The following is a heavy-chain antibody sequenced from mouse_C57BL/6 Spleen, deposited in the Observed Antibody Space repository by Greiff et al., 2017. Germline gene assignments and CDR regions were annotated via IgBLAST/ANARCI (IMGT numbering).Heavy chain of an antibody. CDR1: GYTFTDYY. Sequence: EVQLQESGPVLVKPGASVKMSCKASGYTFTDYYMNWVKQSHGKSLEWIGVINPYNGGTSYNQKFKSKATLTVDKSSSTAYMELNSLTSEDSAVYYCARAGDPHWFAYGGQGTLVTVSA. CDR2: INPYNGGT. V-gene: IGHV1-19*01. J-gene: IGHJ3*01. CDR3: ARAGDPHWFAY.